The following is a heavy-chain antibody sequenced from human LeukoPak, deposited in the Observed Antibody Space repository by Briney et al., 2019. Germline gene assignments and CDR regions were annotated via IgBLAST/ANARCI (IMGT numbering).Heavy chain of an antibody. CDR3: ARAQGSYYHYYMDV. CDR2: IIPIFGTA. D-gene: IGHD1-26*01. CDR1: GGTFSSYA. V-gene: IGHV1-69*06. J-gene: IGHJ6*03. Sequence: ASVTVSCKASGGTFSSYAISWVRQAPGQGLEWMGGIIPIFGTANYAQKFQGRVTITADKSTSTAYMELSSLRSEDTAVYYCARAQGSYYHYYMDVWGKGTTVTVSS.